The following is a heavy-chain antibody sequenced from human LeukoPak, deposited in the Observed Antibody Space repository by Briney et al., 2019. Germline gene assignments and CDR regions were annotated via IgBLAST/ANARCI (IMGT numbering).Heavy chain of an antibody. D-gene: IGHD3-3*01. CDR3: ARDFWSATTYYYYGMDV. Sequence: GGSLRLSCAASGFTFSSYWMNWARQAPGKGLEWVAVIWYDGSNKYYADSVKGRFTISRDNSKNTLYLQMNSLRAEDTAVYYCARDFWSATTYYYYGMDVWGQGTTVTVSS. CDR1: GFTFSSYW. CDR2: IWYDGSNK. V-gene: IGHV3-33*08. J-gene: IGHJ6*02.